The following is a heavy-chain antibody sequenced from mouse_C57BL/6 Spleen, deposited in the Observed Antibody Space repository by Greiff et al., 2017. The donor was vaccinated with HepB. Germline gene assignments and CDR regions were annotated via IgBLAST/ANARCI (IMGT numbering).Heavy chain of an antibody. Sequence: EVKLQESGPVLVKPGASVKMSCKASGYTFTDYYMNWVKQSHGKSLEWIGVINPYNGGTSYNQKFKGKATLTVDKSSSTAYMELNSLTSEDSAVYDCARDSSGDWYFDVWGTGTTVTVSS. CDR2: INPYNGGT. V-gene: IGHV1-19*01. CDR1: GYTFTDYY. D-gene: IGHD6-1*01. CDR3: ARDSSGDWYFDV. J-gene: IGHJ1*03.